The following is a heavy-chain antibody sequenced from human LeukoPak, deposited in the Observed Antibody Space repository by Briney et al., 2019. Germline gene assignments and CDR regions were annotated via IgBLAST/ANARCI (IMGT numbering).Heavy chain of an antibody. J-gene: IGHJ4*02. CDR2: IKEDGSEK. CDR1: GFTFSSYW. Sequence: GGSLRLSCSASGFTFSSYWMSWVRQAPGKGLEEGANIKEDGSEKYYVDSVKGRFTISRDNAKNSLYLQMNSLRAEDTAIYYCAKTYYYSSGNFWGQGTLVTVSS. V-gene: IGHV3-7*01. D-gene: IGHD3-10*01. CDR3: AKTYYYSSGNF.